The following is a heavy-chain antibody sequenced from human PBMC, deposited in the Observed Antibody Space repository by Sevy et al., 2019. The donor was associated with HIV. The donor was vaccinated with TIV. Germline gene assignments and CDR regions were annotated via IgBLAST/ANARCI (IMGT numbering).Heavy chain of an antibody. V-gene: IGHV3-33*01. CDR3: ARDGTEWELLGFDY. CDR1: GFTFSSYG. D-gene: IGHD1-26*01. J-gene: IGHJ4*02. Sequence: GGSLRLSCAASGFTFSSYGMHWVRQAPDKGLEWVAVIWYDGSNKYYADSVKGRFTISRDNSKNTLYLQMNSLRAEDTAVYYCARDGTEWELLGFDYWGQGTLVTVSS. CDR2: IWYDGSNK.